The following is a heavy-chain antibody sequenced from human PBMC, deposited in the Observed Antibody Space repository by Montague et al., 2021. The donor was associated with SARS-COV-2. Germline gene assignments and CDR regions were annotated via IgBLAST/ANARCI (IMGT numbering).Heavy chain of an antibody. CDR2: IYYSGST. V-gene: IGHV4-31*03. J-gene: IGHJ3*02. CDR3: ARAATITMIVVVIDVFDI. CDR1: GGSISSGGYY. D-gene: IGHD3-22*01. Sequence: TLSLTYTVSGGSISSGGYYWSWIRQHPGKGLEWIGYIYYSGSTYYNPSLKSRVTISVDTSKNQFSLKLSSVTAADTAVYYCARAATITMIVVVIDVFDIWGQGTMVTVSS.